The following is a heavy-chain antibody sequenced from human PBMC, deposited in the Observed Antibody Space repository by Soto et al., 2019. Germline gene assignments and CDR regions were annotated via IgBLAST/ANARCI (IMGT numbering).Heavy chain of an antibody. V-gene: IGHV4-39*01. J-gene: IGHJ6*02. CDR1: GDSISTSALS. Sequence: SETLSLTCSVYGDSISTSALSWGWIRQAPGQGLEWIGSISYSGSTWYNPSLKSRVTISVDTSKNQFSLKLSSVTAADTAVYYCARRGYYYGSGISYYGQNGMDVWGQGTTVTVSS. D-gene: IGHD3-10*01. CDR2: ISYSGST. CDR3: ARRGYYYGSGISYYGQNGMDV.